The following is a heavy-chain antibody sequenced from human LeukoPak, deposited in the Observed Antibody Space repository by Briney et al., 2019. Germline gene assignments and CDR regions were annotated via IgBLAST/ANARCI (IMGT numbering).Heavy chain of an antibody. CDR2: IYSSGST. V-gene: IGHV4-59*01. Sequence: PSETLSLTCPVSGGSITSFYWSWIRQPPGKGLEWIGFIYSSGSTRYNPSLKSRITISVDTSQNQFSLKLNSVTDADTAVYYCARGWYVGSYRFDYWGQGTLVTVSS. D-gene: IGHD1-26*01. J-gene: IGHJ4*02. CDR1: GGSITSFY. CDR3: ARGWYVGSYRFDY.